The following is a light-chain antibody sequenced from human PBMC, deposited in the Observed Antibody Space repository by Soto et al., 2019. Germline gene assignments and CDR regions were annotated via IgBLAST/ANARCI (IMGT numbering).Light chain of an antibody. Sequence: DIQMTQSPSSLSASVGDRVAITCRASQSITTHVNWYQQKPGKAPKLLIYAASILQSGVPSRFSGSGSGTDFTLTISSLQPEDFAAYYCQQSYSTPTPPTFGQGTKLESK. CDR1: QSITTH. J-gene: IGKJ2*01. V-gene: IGKV1-39*01. CDR2: AAS. CDR3: QQSYSTPTPPT.